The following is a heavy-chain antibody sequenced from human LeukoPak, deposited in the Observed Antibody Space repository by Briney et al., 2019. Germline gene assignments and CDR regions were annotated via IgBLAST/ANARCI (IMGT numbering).Heavy chain of an antibody. CDR1: GGSLSSGYY. V-gene: IGHV4-39*07. D-gene: IGHD6-19*01. J-gene: IGHJ4*02. Sequence: SETLSLTCVVSGGSLSSGYYWGWIRQPPGKGLEWIGSIYYSGSTYYNPSLKSRVTISVDTSKNQFSLKLSSVTAADTAVYYCARDWAVAGTQGTDDYWGQGTLVTVSS. CDR2: IYYSGST. CDR3: ARDWAVAGTQGTDDY.